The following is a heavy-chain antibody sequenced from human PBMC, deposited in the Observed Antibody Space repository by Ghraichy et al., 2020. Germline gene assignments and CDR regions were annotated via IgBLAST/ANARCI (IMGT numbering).Heavy chain of an antibody. CDR3: ARRSYYDSSGYSLFDY. Sequence: SETLSLTCTVSGGSISSISYYWGWIRQPPGKGLEWIGSIYYSGSTYYNPSLKSRVTISVDTSKNQFSLKLSSVTAADTAVYYCARRSYYDSSGYSLFDYWGQGTLVTVSS. J-gene: IGHJ4*02. CDR1: GGSISSISYY. CDR2: IYYSGST. V-gene: IGHV4-39*01. D-gene: IGHD3-22*01.